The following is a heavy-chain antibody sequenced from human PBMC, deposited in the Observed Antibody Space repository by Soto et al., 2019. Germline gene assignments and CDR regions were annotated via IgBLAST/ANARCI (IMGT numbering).Heavy chain of an antibody. J-gene: IGHJ6*02. V-gene: IGHV1-46*01. CDR3: AGERNYDFWSGYSSYGMDV. CDR2: INSSGGSP. CDR1: GDSFTNYY. D-gene: IGHD3-3*01. Sequence: QVQLIQSGAEVRKPGASVKXXXKASGDSFTNYYFHWVRQAPGQSLEWMGIINSSGGSPTYAQKFLGRVTMTRDTSTSTVYMELSSLKSEDTAVYYCAGERNYDFWSGYSSYGMDVWGQGTTVSVSS.